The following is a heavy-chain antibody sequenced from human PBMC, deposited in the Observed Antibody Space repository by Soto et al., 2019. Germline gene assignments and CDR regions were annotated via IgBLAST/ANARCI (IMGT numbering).Heavy chain of an antibody. CDR2: INTGSGDT. D-gene: IGHD5-12*01. CDR3: ARAISGYVT. CDR1: GINYNTYA. Sequence: QVQLVQSGAEMKKPGASVKLSCKTSGINYNTYAIHWVRQAPGQGLEWMGWINTGSGDTRYSQNFQGRVTLTRDTSASTVYMDLDILKSEDTGVYFCARAISGYVTWGQGTLVTVSS. J-gene: IGHJ4*02. V-gene: IGHV1-3*04.